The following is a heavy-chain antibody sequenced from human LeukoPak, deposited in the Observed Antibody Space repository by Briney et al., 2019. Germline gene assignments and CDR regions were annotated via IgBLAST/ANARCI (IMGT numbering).Heavy chain of an antibody. CDR3: AKQMSTVTFTPFDY. Sequence: GGSLRLSCAASGFIVSSNYMSWVRQAPGKGLEWVSAISGSGGSTDYVDSVKGRFTISRDNSKNTLYLQMNSLRADDTAVYYCAKQMSTVTFTPFDYWGQGTLVTVSS. V-gene: IGHV3-23*01. CDR1: GFIVSSNY. D-gene: IGHD3-16*01. J-gene: IGHJ4*02. CDR2: ISGSGGST.